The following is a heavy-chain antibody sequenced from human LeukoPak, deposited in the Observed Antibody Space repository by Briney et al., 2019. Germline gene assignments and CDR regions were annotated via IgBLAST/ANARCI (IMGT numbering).Heavy chain of an antibody. CDR2: IYYSGST. CDR3: ARGWARDGFNI. J-gene: IGHJ3*02. D-gene: IGHD6-13*01. Sequence: SETLSLTCTVSGGSISSHYWSWIRKPPGKGLEWIGYIYYSGSTNYNPSLKSRVTISVDTSKNQFSLQLNSVTPEDTAVYYCARGWARDGFNIWSQGTMVTVSS. CDR1: GGSISSHY. V-gene: IGHV4-59*11.